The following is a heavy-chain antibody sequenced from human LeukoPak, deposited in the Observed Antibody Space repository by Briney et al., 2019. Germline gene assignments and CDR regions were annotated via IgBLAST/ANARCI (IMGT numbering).Heavy chain of an antibody. CDR3: ARDLSGWYGDFDY. D-gene: IGHD6-19*01. J-gene: IGHJ4*02. CDR2: INPDNGGT. V-gene: IGHV1-2*06. CDR1: GYTFTSYY. Sequence: ASVKVSCKASGYTFTSYYMHWVRQAPGQGLEWMGRINPDNGGTNYAQKFQGRVTMTRDTSISTAYMELSRLRSDDTAVYYCARDLSGWYGDFDYWGQGTLVTVSS.